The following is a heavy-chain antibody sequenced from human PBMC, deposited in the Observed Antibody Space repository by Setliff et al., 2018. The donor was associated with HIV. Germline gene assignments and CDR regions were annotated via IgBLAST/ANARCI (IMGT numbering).Heavy chain of an antibody. J-gene: IGHJ3*01. CDR3: ASYGGGSENDAFRV. Sequence: KPSETLSLTCTVSGGSISSSSYYWGWTRQPPGKGLEWIGSIYYSGSTYYNPSLKSRVTISVDTSKNQFSLNVNSVTAAGTAVYYCASYGGGSENDAFRVWGQGTMVTVSS. CDR1: GGSISSSSYY. V-gene: IGHV4-39*01. CDR2: IYYSGST. D-gene: IGHD4-17*01.